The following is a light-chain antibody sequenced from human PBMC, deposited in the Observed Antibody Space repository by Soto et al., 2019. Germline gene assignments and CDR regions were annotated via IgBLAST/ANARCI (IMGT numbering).Light chain of an antibody. J-gene: IGLJ3*02. CDR1: SGSVSTSYY. Sequence: QAVVTQPSFSVSPGGTVTLTCGLSSGSVSTSYYPSWYQQTPGQAPRTLIYSTNTRTSGVPDRFSGSILGNKAALTITGAQADDESDYYCVLYMGSGIWVFGGGTKLTVL. V-gene: IGLV8-61*01. CDR3: VLYMGSGIWV. CDR2: STN.